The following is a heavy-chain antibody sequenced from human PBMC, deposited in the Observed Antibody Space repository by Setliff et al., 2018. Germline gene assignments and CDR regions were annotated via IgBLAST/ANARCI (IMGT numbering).Heavy chain of an antibody. Sequence: PSETLSLTCSVSGGSISSGSDYWTWIRQPAGKGLEWIGHIYTRGITNYNPSLKSRVTISVDTSKNQFSLKLSSVTAADTAVYYCARTDYSDGRYSMDVWGKGTTVTVSS. J-gene: IGHJ6*03. CDR2: IYTRGIT. CDR1: GGSISSGSDY. V-gene: IGHV4-61*09. CDR3: ARTDYSDGRYSMDV. D-gene: IGHD6-19*01.